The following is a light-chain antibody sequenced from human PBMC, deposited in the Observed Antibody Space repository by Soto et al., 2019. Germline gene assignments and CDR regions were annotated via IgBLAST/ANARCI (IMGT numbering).Light chain of an antibody. CDR3: QVWDSGSDPRGVV. J-gene: IGLJ2*01. Sequence: SYLLTQPPSVSVAPGQTATITCGGNNIGSKSVHWYQQKPGQAPVLVVYDDSDRPSGIPERFSGSNSGNTATLTISKIEVGDEADYRCQVWDSGSDPRGVVFGGGTKLTVL. V-gene: IGLV3-21*02. CDR1: NIGSKS. CDR2: DDS.